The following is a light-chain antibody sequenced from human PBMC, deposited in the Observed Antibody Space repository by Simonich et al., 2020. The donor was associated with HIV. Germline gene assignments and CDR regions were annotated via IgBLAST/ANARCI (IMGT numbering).Light chain of an antibody. V-gene: IGLV6-57*01. CDR3: QSYDSSNVV. CDR2: ENN. J-gene: IGLJ2*01. CDR1: SGSIASNY. Sequence: NFMLTQPHSVSESPGKTVTISCTRSSGSIASNYVQGYQQRPGSSPTTVIYENNQRPSVVPDRFSGSIDSSSNSASLTISGLKTEDEADYYCQSYDSSNVVFGGGTKLTVL.